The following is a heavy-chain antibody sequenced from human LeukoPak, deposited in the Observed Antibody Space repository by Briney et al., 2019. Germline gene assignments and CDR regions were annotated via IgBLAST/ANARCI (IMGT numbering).Heavy chain of an antibody. CDR1: GGSISSYY. Sequence: PLETLSLTCTVSGGSISSYYWSWIRQPPGKGLEWIGYIYYSGSTNYNPSLKSRVTISVDTPKNQFSLKLSSVTAADTAVYYCARASGSYYDYWGQGTLVTVSS. CDR3: ARASGSYYDY. V-gene: IGHV4-59*01. J-gene: IGHJ4*02. CDR2: IYYSGST. D-gene: IGHD1-26*01.